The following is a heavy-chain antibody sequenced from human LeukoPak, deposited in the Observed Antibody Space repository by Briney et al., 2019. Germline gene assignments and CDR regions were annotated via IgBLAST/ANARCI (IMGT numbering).Heavy chain of an antibody. V-gene: IGHV4-4*07. Sequence: SETLSLTCTVSGVSLSSYYWSWIRQPAGKGLEWIGRIHNSGSTNYNPSLTSRVTMSLDTSNNQFSLNLTPVTAADTAIYYCASDCSSSRCYDYWGQGILVTVSS. CDR1: GVSLSSYY. D-gene: IGHD2-2*01. CDR2: IHNSGST. J-gene: IGHJ4*02. CDR3: ASDCSSSRCYDY.